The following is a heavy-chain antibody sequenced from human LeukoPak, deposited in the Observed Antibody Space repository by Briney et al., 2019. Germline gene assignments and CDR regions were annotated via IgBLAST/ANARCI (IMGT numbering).Heavy chain of an antibody. CDR3: AKWGDYDVLTGYYVSDY. CDR1: GFTFSNYA. J-gene: IGHJ4*02. Sequence: GGSLRLSCAASGFTFSNYAMSWVRQAPGKGLEWVSAITGSGGNTYYADSVKGRFTISRDNSKNTVFMQMNSLRAEDTAVYYCAKWGDYDVLTGYYVSDYWGQGTLVTVSS. CDR2: ITGSGGNT. V-gene: IGHV3-23*01. D-gene: IGHD3-9*01.